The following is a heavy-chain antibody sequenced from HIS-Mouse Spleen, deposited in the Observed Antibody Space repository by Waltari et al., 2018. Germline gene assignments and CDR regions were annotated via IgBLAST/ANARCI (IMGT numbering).Heavy chain of an antibody. J-gene: IGHJ4*02. D-gene: IGHD4-4*01. CDR2: MKPNSGKT. CDR3: ARGHDYSNYFDY. CDR1: GYTFTSYD. V-gene: IGHV1-8*01. Sequence: QVQLVQSGAEVKKPGASVKVSCKASGYTFTSYDINWVLQATGQGLEWMGWMKPNSGKTGYAQKFQGRVTMTRNTSISTAYMELSSLRSEDTAVYYCARGHDYSNYFDYWGQGTLVTVSS.